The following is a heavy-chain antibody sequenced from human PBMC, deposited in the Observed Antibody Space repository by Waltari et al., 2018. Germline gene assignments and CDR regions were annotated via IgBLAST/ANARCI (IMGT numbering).Heavy chain of an antibody. V-gene: IGHV4-34*01. D-gene: IGHD6-13*01. CDR2: INHSGST. Sequence: QVQLQQWGAGLLKPSETLSLTCAVYGGSFSGYYWSWIRQPPGKGLEWIGEINHSGSTNSNPSLKSRVTISVEPSKNQFSLKLSSVTAADTAVYYCARGSGIAGLYYLDYWGQGTLVTVSS. J-gene: IGHJ4*02. CDR1: GGSFSGYY. CDR3: ARGSGIAGLYYLDY.